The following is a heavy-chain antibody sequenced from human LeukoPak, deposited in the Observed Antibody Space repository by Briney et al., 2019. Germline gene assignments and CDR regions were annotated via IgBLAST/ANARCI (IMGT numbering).Heavy chain of an antibody. CDR1: GFTFSNYV. CDR3: ARDLGTYYDFWSGYYTDY. D-gene: IGHD3-3*01. V-gene: IGHV3-30-3*01. CDR2: ISYDGSNK. Sequence: GGSLRLSCAASGFTFSNYVMSWVRQAPGKGLEWVAVISYDGSNKYYADSVKGRFTISRDNSKNTLYLQMNSLRAEDTAVYYCARDLGTYYDFWSGYYTDYWGQGTLVTVSS. J-gene: IGHJ4*02.